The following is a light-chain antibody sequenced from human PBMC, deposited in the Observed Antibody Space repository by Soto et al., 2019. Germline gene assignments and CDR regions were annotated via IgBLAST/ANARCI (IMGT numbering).Light chain of an antibody. CDR1: NIGIKS. CDR2: YDS. CDR3: QVWDSPSDHVV. V-gene: IGLV3-21*04. J-gene: IGLJ2*01. Sequence: SYELTQPPSVSVAPGKTASITCGGNNIGIKSVHWYQQKPGQAPVLVIYYDSDRPSGIPERFSGSNSGNTATLTISRVEAGDEADYYCQVWDSPSDHVVFGGGTKVTVL.